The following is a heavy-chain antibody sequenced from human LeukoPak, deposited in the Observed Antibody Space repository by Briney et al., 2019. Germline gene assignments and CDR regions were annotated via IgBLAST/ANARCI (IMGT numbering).Heavy chain of an antibody. D-gene: IGHD6-13*01. Sequence: GGSLRLSCAASGFTFSSYAMSWVRQAPGKGLEWVAVISYDGSNKYYADSVKGRFTISRDNSKNTLYLQMNSLRAEDTAVYYCARVPLIAAAGTRGDFDIWGQGTMVTVSS. V-gene: IGHV3-30-3*01. J-gene: IGHJ3*02. CDR3: ARVPLIAAAGTRGDFDI. CDR2: ISYDGSNK. CDR1: GFTFSSYA.